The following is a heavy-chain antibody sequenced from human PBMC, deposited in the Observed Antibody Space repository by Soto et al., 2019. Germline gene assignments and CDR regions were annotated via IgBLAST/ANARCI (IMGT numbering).Heavy chain of an antibody. J-gene: IGHJ5*02. CDR3: AKGRRFLEWSPRGGWFDP. CDR1: GFTFSSYG. V-gene: IGHV3-30*18. CDR2: ISYDGSNK. D-gene: IGHD3-3*01. Sequence: GGSLRLSCAASGFTFSSYGMHWVRQAPGKGLEWVAVISYDGSNKYYADSVKGRFTISRDNSKNTLYLQMNSLRAEDTAVYYCAKGRRFLEWSPRGGWFDPWGQGTLVTVSS.